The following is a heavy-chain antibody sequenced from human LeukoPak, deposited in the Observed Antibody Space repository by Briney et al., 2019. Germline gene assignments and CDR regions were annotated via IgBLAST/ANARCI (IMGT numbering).Heavy chain of an antibody. CDR1: GFTFSGNA. J-gene: IGHJ4*02. CDR3: AKGGLGAGKRVPFDY. Sequence: GGSLRLSCVASGFTFSGNAMSWVRLAPGKGLEWVSGISGTGGSTYYADSVKGRFTISRDNSKNTLYLQMNSLRAEDTAVYYCAKGGLGAGKRVPFDYWGQGTLVTVSS. CDR2: ISGTGGST. D-gene: IGHD4/OR15-4a*01. V-gene: IGHV3-23*01.